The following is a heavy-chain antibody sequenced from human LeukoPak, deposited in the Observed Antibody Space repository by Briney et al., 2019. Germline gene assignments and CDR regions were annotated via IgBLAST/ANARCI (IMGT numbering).Heavy chain of an antibody. CDR2: IKQDESEE. D-gene: IGHD3-10*01. Sequence: GGSLRLSXAASGFTFSSYWMSWVRQAPGKGLEWVANIKQDESEEYYVDSVKGRFTISRDNAKNSLYLQLNSLRAEDTAVYFCARRIVTYYYGSGLDYWGQGTLVTVSS. J-gene: IGHJ4*02. V-gene: IGHV3-7*01. CDR1: GFTFSSYW. CDR3: ARRIVTYYYGSGLDY.